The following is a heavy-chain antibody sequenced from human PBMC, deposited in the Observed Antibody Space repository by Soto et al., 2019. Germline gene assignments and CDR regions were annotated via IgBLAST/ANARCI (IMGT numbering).Heavy chain of an antibody. D-gene: IGHD3-10*01. Sequence: GESLKISCKGSGYSFTSYWIGWVRQMPGKGLEWMEIIYPGDSDTRYSPSFQGQVTISADKSISTAYLQWSSLKASDTAVYYCARAMVRGKNYYGVDVWGQGTTVTVSS. CDR2: IYPGDSDT. J-gene: IGHJ6*02. CDR1: GYSFTSYW. CDR3: ARAMVRGKNYYGVDV. V-gene: IGHV5-51*01.